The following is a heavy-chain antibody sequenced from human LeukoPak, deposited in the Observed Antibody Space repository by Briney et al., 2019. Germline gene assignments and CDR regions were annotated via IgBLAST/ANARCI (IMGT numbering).Heavy chain of an antibody. CDR3: ARGYSYGTY. CDR2: ISSSSSTI. Sequence: GGSLRLSCAASGFTFSTYDMNWVRQAPGKGLEWVSYISSSSSTIYYADSVKGRFTISRDNAKNSLYLQMNSLRAEDTAVYYCARGYSYGTYWGQGTLVTVSS. V-gene: IGHV3-48*04. J-gene: IGHJ4*02. D-gene: IGHD5-18*01. CDR1: GFTFSTYD.